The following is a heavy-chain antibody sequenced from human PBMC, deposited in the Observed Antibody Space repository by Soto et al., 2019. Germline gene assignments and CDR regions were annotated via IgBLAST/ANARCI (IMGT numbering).Heavy chain of an antibody. J-gene: IGHJ4*02. CDR2: INHSGST. CDR3: ARRFLVVVDLGPLDY. Sequence: KTSETLSLTCAVYGGSFSGYYWSWIRQPPGKGLEWIGEINHSGSTNYNPSLKSRVTISVDTSKNQFSLKLSSVTAADTAVYYCARRFLVVVDLGPLDYWGQGTLVTVSS. V-gene: IGHV4-34*01. CDR1: GGSFSGYY. D-gene: IGHD2-15*01.